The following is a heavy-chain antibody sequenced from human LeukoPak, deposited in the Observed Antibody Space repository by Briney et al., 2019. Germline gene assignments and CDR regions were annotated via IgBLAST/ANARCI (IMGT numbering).Heavy chain of an antibody. CDR1: GGSFSGYY. D-gene: IGHD2-2*01. Sequence: SETLSLTCAVYGGSFSGYYWSWIRQPPGKGLEWIGEINHSGSTNYNPSLKSRVTISVDTSKNQFSLKLSSVSAADTAVYYCARDQFDIVVVPAAQTNYYYYYMDVWGKGTTVTVSS. V-gene: IGHV4-34*01. J-gene: IGHJ6*03. CDR3: ARDQFDIVVVPAAQTNYYYYYMDV. CDR2: INHSGST.